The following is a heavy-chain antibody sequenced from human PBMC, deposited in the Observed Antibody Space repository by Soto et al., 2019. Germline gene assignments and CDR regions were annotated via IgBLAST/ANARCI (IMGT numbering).Heavy chain of an antibody. CDR2: VSGSGNNT. D-gene: IGHD3-16*01. Sequence: EVKLLESGGGLVQPGGSLRLSCAASGFIFSNYAMTWVRQAPGKGLECVSSVSGSGNNTYYADSMKGHFTISRDNSKTTLYLQMNGLRPEDTAVYYCARKLRDIDCWGQGTLVTVSA. V-gene: IGHV3-23*01. CDR3: ARKLRDIDC. J-gene: IGHJ4*02. CDR1: GFIFSNYA.